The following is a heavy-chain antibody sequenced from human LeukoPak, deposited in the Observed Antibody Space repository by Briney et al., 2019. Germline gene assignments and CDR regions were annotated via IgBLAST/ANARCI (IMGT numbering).Heavy chain of an antibody. CDR1: GYTFTSYG. CDR3: ARTHDYYDSSGYCGY. CDR2: ISAYNGNT. V-gene: IGHV1-18*01. J-gene: IGHJ4*02. D-gene: IGHD3-22*01. Sequence: ASVKVSCKASGYTFTSYGTSWVRQAPGQGLEWMGWISAYNGNTNYAQKLQGRVTMTTDTSTSTAYMELRSLRSDDTAVYYCARTHDYYDSSGYCGYWGQGTLVTVSS.